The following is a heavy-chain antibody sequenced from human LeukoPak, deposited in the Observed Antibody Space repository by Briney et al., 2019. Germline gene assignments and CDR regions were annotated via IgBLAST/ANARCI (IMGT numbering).Heavy chain of an antibody. Sequence: GGSLRLSCAASGFTLSSYWISWVRQAPGKGLEWVANIKQDGSEKYYGDCVKGRFIISRDNAKNSLYLQINSLRAEDTAVYYCAREMAKRRDAFDIWGQGTMVTVSS. J-gene: IGHJ3*02. CDR1: GFTLSSYW. D-gene: IGHD5-24*01. CDR2: IKQDGSEK. CDR3: AREMAKRRDAFDI. V-gene: IGHV3-7*01.